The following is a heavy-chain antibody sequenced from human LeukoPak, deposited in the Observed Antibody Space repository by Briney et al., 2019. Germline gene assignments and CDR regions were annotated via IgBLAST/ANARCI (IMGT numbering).Heavy chain of an antibody. CDR3: AKDQGVVGSYDY. D-gene: IGHD3-10*01. V-gene: IGHV3-30*02. Sequence: PGGSLRLSCAASGFTFSTFGMNWVRQAPDEGLEWVAFIQYDDSIEYYADSVKGRFTISRDNSKNTLYLQMNSLRGDDTAVYYCAKDQGVVGSYDYWGHGTLVTVSS. CDR1: GFTFSTFG. CDR2: IQYDDSIE. J-gene: IGHJ4*01.